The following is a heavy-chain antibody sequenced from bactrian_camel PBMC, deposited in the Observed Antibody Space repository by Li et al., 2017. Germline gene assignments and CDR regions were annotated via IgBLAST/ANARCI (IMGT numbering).Heavy chain of an antibody. Sequence: HVQLVESGGGSVQAGETLRLSCTASTITSHVPDMGWYRQAPGNECELVSTIRSDGSIYYADSVKGRFTVSRDNTANTVYLQMNSLEVEDTAVYFCGQHRLSTGTSFEVSDLLDFRGQGTQVTVS. CDR3: GQHRLSTGTSFEVSDLLDF. CDR1: TITSHVPD. V-gene: IGHV3S53*01. J-gene: IGHJ4*01. CDR2: IRSDGSI. D-gene: IGHD3*01.